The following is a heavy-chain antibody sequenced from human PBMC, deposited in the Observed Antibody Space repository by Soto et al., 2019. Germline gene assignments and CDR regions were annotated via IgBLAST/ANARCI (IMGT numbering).Heavy chain of an antibody. D-gene: IGHD2-15*01. CDR3: ARDSGYCSGGSCYSGCFDY. CDR2: TYYRSKWYN. V-gene: IGHV6-1*01. CDR1: GDSVSSNSAA. J-gene: IGHJ4*02. Sequence: SQTLSLTCAISGDSVSSNSAAWNWIRQSPSRGLEWLGGTYYRSKWYNDYAVSVKSRITINPDTSKNQFSLQLNSVTPEDTAVYYCARDSGYCSGGSCYSGCFDYWGQGTLVTVSS.